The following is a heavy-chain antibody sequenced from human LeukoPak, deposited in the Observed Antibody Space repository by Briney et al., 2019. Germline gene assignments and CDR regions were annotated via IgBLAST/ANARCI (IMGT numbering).Heavy chain of an antibody. Sequence: GGSLRLSCAASGFTFSDYYMSWIRQAPGKGLEWVSYISSSGSTIYYADSVKGRFTISRDNAKNSLYLQMNSLRAEDPAVYYCARASSSWYGNDAFDIWGQGTMVTVSS. D-gene: IGHD6-13*01. CDR2: ISSSGSTI. CDR3: ARASSSWYGNDAFDI. CDR1: GFTFSDYY. V-gene: IGHV3-11*01. J-gene: IGHJ3*02.